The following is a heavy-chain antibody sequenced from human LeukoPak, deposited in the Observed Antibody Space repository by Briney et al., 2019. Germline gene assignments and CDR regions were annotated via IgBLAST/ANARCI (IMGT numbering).Heavy chain of an antibody. D-gene: IGHD4-11*01. Sequence: SVKVSCKASVGTFMRFAITWVRQTPGQGLEWMGGIIPMLGTPNYAQKFRGRVSMTTEESTNTAYMELSSLRSDDTAVYYCTRTSQSPVTPGAFDIWGQGTMVIVSS. V-gene: IGHV1-69*05. CDR1: VGTFMRFA. CDR2: IIPMLGTP. J-gene: IGHJ3*02. CDR3: TRTSQSPVTPGAFDI.